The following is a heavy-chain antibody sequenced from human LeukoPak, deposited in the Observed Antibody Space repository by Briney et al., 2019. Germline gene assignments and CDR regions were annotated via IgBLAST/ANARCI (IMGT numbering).Heavy chain of an antibody. J-gene: IGHJ6*03. CDR2: IVPIFGTA. Sequence: ASVKVSCKASGGTFSSYAISWVRQAPGQGLEWMGGIVPIFGTANYAQKFQGRVTITTDESTSTAYMELSSLRSEDTAVYYCALSGGYSYSYYYYYMDVWGKGTTVTVSS. CDR1: GGTFSSYA. CDR3: ALSGGYSYSYYYYYMDV. V-gene: IGHV1-69*05. D-gene: IGHD5-18*01.